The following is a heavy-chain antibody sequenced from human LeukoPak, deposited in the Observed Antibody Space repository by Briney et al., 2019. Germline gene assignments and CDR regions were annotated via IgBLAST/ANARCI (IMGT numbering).Heavy chain of an antibody. V-gene: IGHV4-59*01. Sequence: SETLSLTCTVSGGSISSYYWSWIRQPPGKGQEWIGYIYYSGSTNYNPSLKSRVTISVDTSKNQFSLKLSSVTAADTAVYYCASTPYYDFWSGYPPLAFDIWGQGTMVTFSS. CDR3: ASTPYYDFWSGYPPLAFDI. CDR1: GGSISSYY. D-gene: IGHD3-3*01. J-gene: IGHJ3*02. CDR2: IYYSGST.